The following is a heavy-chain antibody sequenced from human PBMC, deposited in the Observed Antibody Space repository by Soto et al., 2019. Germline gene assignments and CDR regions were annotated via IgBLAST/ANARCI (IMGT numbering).Heavy chain of an antibody. D-gene: IGHD3-10*01. CDR1: GGSISSYY. J-gene: IGHJ3*02. V-gene: IGHV4-59*01. Sequence: QVQLQESGPGLVKPSETLSLTCTVSGGSISSYYWSWIRQPPGKGLEWIGSIYYSGITNYNPSLKSRVTISVDTSKNQFSLKLSSVTAADTAVYYCARVWGGAFDIWGQGTMVTVSS. CDR3: ARVWGGAFDI. CDR2: IYYSGIT.